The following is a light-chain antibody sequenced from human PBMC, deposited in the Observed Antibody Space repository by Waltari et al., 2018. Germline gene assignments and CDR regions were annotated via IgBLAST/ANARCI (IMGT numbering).Light chain of an antibody. CDR1: SSNLGNNV. Sequence: QSVLTQPPSASGTPGQRVTISCSGTSSNLGNNVVNWYQQVPGTAPKLLIYRNDLRPSGVPDPFSGSKSGTSASLAISGLQSEEEAEYYYASWDDSLNGHWVFGGGTKVTVL. V-gene: IGLV1-44*01. CDR3: ASWDDSLNGHWV. J-gene: IGLJ3*02. CDR2: RND.